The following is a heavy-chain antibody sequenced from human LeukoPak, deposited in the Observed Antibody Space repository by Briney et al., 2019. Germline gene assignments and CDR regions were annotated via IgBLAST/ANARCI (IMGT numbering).Heavy chain of an antibody. CDR2: ISSSSSYL. Sequence: GGPLRLSCSASGFTFSSYIMNWVRQAPRKGLHGVSSISSSSSYLYFEDSVKGRLTISRDNAKNSLYLQMNSLRAEDTAVFYCAGGDGIRYFDWLLSTLDAFDIWGQGTMVTVSS. J-gene: IGHJ3*02. CDR1: GFTFSSYI. CDR3: AGGDGIRYFDWLLSTLDAFDI. V-gene: IGHV3-21*01. D-gene: IGHD3-9*01.